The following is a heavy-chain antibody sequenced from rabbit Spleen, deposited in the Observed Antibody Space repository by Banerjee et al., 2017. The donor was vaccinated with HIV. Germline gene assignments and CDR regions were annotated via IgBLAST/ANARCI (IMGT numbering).Heavy chain of an antibody. CDR3: ARDTSTSFSSYGMDL. CDR2: IDPVFGTT. D-gene: IGHD1-1*01. J-gene: IGHJ6*01. V-gene: IGHV1S7*01. Sequence: QSLEESGGDLVKPGASLTLTCTASGFDFSRYYMCWVRQAPGKGLEWIGYIDPVFGTTHYASWVNGRFTISNDNAQNTLYLQMNSLTAADTATYFCARDTSTSFSSYGMDLWGPGTLVTVS. CDR1: GFDFSRYY.